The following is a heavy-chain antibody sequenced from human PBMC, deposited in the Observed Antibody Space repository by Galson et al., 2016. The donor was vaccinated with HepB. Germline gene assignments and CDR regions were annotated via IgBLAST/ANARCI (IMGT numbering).Heavy chain of an antibody. Sequence: SLRLSCAASGFTFSSYTMIWVRQAPGKGLEWVSYISSSSSSIYYADSVKGRFTISRDNAKNSLYLQMNSLRDEDTAVYYCATQYCSGGSCYSAAPGYWYLDLGGRGTLVTVSS. V-gene: IGHV3-48*02. CDR1: GFTFSSYT. D-gene: IGHD2-15*01. CDR2: ISSSSSSI. J-gene: IGHJ2*01. CDR3: ATQYCSGGSCYSAAPGYWYLDL.